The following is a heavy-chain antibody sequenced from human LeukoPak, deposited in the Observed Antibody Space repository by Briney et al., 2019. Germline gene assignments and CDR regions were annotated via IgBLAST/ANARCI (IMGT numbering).Heavy chain of an antibody. Sequence: GGSLRLSCAASGFTFSSYAMHWVRQAPGKGLEWVAVISYDGSNKYYADSVKGRFTISRDNSKNTLYLQMNSLRTEDTALYYCAKDSSPYSSSWYSPDYWGQGTLVTVSS. CDR2: ISYDGSNK. V-gene: IGHV3-30-3*01. D-gene: IGHD6-13*01. CDR1: GFTFSSYA. CDR3: AKDSSPYSSSWYSPDY. J-gene: IGHJ4*02.